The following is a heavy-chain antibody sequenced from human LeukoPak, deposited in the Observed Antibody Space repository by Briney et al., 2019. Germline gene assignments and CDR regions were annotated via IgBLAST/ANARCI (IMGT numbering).Heavy chain of an antibody. CDR1: GGSISSNY. CDR2: IDSSGST. J-gene: IGHJ4*02. D-gene: IGHD6-6*01. Sequence: SETLSLTCTVSGGSISSNYWSWIRQPAGKGLEWIGRIDSSGSTDYNPPLKSRVTMSVDTSKNQFSLKLSSVTAADTAVYYCARVSSSREPDYWGQGTLVTVSS. CDR3: ARVSSSREPDY. V-gene: IGHV4-4*07.